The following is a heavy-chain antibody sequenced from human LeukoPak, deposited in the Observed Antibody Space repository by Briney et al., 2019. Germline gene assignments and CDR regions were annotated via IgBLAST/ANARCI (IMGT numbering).Heavy chain of an antibody. CDR2: IRSSIYGGTP. Sequence: GSLRLSCKSSGFTFREFAVSWFRQAPGKGLEGIGFIRSSIYGGTPKAAASVKGRFIFSRDDSKGVAYLRMNSLKTDDTAVYYCSREWGNGNDLRPDSWGQGTLVTVSS. V-gene: IGHV3-49*03. J-gene: IGHJ4*02. D-gene: IGHD1-1*01. CDR1: GFTFREFA. CDR3: SREWGNGNDLRPDS.